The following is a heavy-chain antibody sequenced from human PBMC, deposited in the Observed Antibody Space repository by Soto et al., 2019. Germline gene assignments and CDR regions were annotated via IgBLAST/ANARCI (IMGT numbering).Heavy chain of an antibody. J-gene: IGHJ4*02. CDR1: GYIFTSYY. V-gene: IGHV1-46*03. CDR3: SRVDPGETSPFDH. Sequence: ASVKVSCKASGYIFTSYYLHWVRQAPGQGLEWMGWINPFDGSRMFAQSFQGRVNFTRDTSTSTVYMELSGLRSDDTAVYYCSRVDPGETSPFDHWGQGTLVTVSS. D-gene: IGHD3-10*01. CDR2: INPFDGSR.